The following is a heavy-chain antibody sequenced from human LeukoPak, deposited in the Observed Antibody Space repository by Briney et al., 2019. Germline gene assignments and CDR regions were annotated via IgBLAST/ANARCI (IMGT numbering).Heavy chain of an antibody. D-gene: IGHD3-9*01. J-gene: IGHJ6*03. Sequence: PGGSLRLSCAASGFTFSSYSMNWVRQAPGKGLEWVSSISSSSSYIYYADSVKGRFTISRDNAKNSLYLQMNSLRAEDTAVYYCARVGGGLGGYDILTGYYNVPYYYYMDVWGKGTTVTVSS. CDR1: GFTFSSYS. CDR2: ISSSSSYI. CDR3: ARVGGGLGGYDILTGYYNVPYYYYMDV. V-gene: IGHV3-21*01.